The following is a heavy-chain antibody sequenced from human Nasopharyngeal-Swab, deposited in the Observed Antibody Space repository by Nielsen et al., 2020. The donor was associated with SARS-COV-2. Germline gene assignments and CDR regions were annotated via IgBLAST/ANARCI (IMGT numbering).Heavy chain of an antibody. J-gene: IGHJ4*02. CDR2: IWYDGSNK. Sequence: RQPPGKGLEWVAVIWYDGSNKYYADSVKGRFTISRDNSKNTLYPQMNSLRAEDTAVYYCARVPGDTAMASDYWGQGTLVTVSS. V-gene: IGHV3-33*01. D-gene: IGHD5-18*01. CDR3: ARVPGDTAMASDY.